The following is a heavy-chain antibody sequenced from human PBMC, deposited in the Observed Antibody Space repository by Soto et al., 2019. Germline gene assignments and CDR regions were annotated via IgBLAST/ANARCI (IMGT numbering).Heavy chain of an antibody. CDR2: IYSGGST. V-gene: IGHV3-53*01. D-gene: IGHD3-22*01. CDR3: AREGMYYYDSSGYYYYYYGMDV. J-gene: IGHJ6*02. Sequence: GGSLRLSCAASGFTVSSNYMSWVRQAPGKGLEWVSVIYSGGSTYYADSVKGRFTISRDNSKNTLYLQMNSLRAEDTAVYYCAREGMYYYDSSGYYYYYYGMDVWRQGTTVTVSS. CDR1: GFTVSSNY.